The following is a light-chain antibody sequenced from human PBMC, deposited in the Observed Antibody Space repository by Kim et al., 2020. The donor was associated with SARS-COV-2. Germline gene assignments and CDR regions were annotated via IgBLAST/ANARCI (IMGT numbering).Light chain of an antibody. CDR2: SDD. V-gene: IGLV1-36*01. Sequence: QRVTSTCYGSSSNIGNKAVNWYQQLPGKAPRLLIYSDDVLPAGVSGRFSGSKSGTSVSLAINGLQSDDEADYFCASWDDALNAGVFGGGTRLTVL. J-gene: IGLJ3*02. CDR3: ASWDDALNAGV. CDR1: SSNIGNKA.